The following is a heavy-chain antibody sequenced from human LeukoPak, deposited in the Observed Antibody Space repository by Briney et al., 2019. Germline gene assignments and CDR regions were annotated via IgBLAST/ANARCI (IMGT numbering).Heavy chain of an antibody. V-gene: IGHV4-39*01. CDR2: IYDSGST. CDR3: ARVPKYFDL. J-gene: IGHJ2*01. Sequence: SETLSLTCTVSGGSIRSSYYYWGWIRQPPGTGLEWIGSIYDSGSTYYNPSLKSRVTISVDTSKNQFSLKLNSVTAADTAVYYCARVPKYFDLWGRGTLVTVSS. CDR1: GGSIRSSYYY.